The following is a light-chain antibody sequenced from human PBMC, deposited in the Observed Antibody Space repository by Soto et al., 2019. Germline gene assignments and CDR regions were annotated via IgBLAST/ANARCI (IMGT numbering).Light chain of an antibody. Sequence: IVMTQSPLSLPVTPGEPASISCRSSQSLLHSNGYNYLDWYLQKPGQSPQLLIYLGSNRASGVPVRFSGSGSGTDFTLKISRVEAEDVGVYYCMQAVQTPWTFGQGTKLEIK. V-gene: IGKV2-28*01. CDR1: QSLLHSNGYNY. CDR3: MQAVQTPWT. CDR2: LGS. J-gene: IGKJ2*01.